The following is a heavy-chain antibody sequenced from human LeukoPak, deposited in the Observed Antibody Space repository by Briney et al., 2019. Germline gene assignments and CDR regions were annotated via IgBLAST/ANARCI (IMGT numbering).Heavy chain of an antibody. CDR1: GGSISSYY. CDR2: IYYSGST. J-gene: IGHJ4*02. CDR3: ARDHYDSSGNYYFDY. V-gene: IGHV4-59*01. D-gene: IGHD3-22*01. Sequence: SETLSLTCTVSGGSISSYYWSWIRQPPGKGLEWIGYIYYSGSTNYNPSLKSRVTISVDTSKNQFSLKLSSVTAADTAVYYCARDHYDSSGNYYFDYWGQGTLVTVSS.